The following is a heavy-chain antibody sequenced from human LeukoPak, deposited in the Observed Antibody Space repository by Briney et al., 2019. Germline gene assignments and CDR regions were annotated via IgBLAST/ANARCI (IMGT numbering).Heavy chain of an antibody. CDR2: IIPILGIA. CDR3: ARGMIALGGDSDNFGYY. CDR1: GGSFSSYA. D-gene: IGHD5-24*01. V-gene: IGHV1-69*04. Sequence: SVKVSCKASGGSFSSYAFSWLRQAPGQGLEWMGRIIPILGIANYAQKFQGRVTITADKSTSTAYMELSSLRSEDTAVYHCARGMIALGGDSDNFGYYWGQGTLVTVSS. J-gene: IGHJ4*02.